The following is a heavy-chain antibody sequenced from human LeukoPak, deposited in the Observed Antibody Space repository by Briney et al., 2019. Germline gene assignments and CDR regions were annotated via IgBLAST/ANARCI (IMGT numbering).Heavy chain of an antibody. CDR2: INHSGST. J-gene: IGHJ3*02. Sequence: PSETLSLTCTVSGGSISSYYWSWIRQPPGKGLEWIGEINHSGSTNYNPSLKSRVTISVDTSKNQFSLKLSSVTAADTAVYYCARGLLAAQDAFDIWGQGTMVTVSS. V-gene: IGHV4-34*01. CDR3: ARGLLAAQDAFDI. D-gene: IGHD6-6*01. CDR1: GGSISSYY.